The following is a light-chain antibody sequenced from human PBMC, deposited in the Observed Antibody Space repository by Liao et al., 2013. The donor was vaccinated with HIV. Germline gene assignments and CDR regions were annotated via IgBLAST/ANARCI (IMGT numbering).Light chain of an antibody. V-gene: IGLV3-1*01. CDR1: KLGDKY. J-gene: IGLJ2*01. Sequence: SYELTQPPSVSVSPGQTASITCSGDKLGDKYTCWYQQKPGQSPVLVIYQDSKRPSGIPERFSASNSGNTATLTITGTQATDEADYYCQVWDFNSVTFGGGTKLTVL. CDR3: QVWDFNSVT. CDR2: QDS.